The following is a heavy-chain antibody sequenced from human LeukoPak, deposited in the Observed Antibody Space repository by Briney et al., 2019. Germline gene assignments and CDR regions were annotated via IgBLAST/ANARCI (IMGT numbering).Heavy chain of an antibody. J-gene: IGHJ6*02. Sequence: GASVKVSCKASGGTFSSYAISWVRQAPGQGLEWMGGIIPIFGTANYAQEFQGRVTITADESTSTAYMELSSLRSEDTAVYYCARDDCSSTSCYFFNYYYYGMDVWGQGTTVTVSS. V-gene: IGHV1-69*13. CDR1: GGTFSSYA. D-gene: IGHD2-2*01. CDR2: IIPIFGTA. CDR3: ARDDCSSTSCYFFNYYYYGMDV.